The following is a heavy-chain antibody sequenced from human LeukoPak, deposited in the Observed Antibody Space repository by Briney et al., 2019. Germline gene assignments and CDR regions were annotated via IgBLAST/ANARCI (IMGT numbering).Heavy chain of an antibody. CDR2: IKQDRSEK. CDR3: AKDLLRDRWFGES. Sequence: GALRLSCAASGFTCSSYWMSWVRQAPGKGLEWVANIKQDRSEKYYVDSVKGRFTISRDNSKNTLYLQMDSLRPEDTAVYYCAKDLLRDRWFGESWGQGTLVTVSS. CDR1: GFTCSSYW. V-gene: IGHV3-7*01. D-gene: IGHD3-10*01. J-gene: IGHJ5*02.